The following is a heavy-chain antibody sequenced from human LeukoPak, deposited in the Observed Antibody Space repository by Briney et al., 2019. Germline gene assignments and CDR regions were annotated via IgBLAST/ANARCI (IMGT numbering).Heavy chain of an antibody. D-gene: IGHD4-17*01. CDR1: GYTFTSYG. V-gene: IGHV1-2*02. CDR3: ARPYGDYSLFDY. CDR2: INPNSGGT. Sequence: ASVKVSCKASGYTFTSYGISWVRQAPGQGLEWMGWINPNSGGTNYAQKFQGRVTMTRDTSISTAYMELSRLRSDDTAVYYCARPYGDYSLFDYWGQGTLVTVSS. J-gene: IGHJ4*02.